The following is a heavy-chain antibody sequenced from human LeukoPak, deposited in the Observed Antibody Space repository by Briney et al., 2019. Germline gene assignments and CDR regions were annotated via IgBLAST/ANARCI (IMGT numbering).Heavy chain of an antibody. CDR2: VSPSGNT. D-gene: IGHD2-2*01. V-gene: IGHV4-4*07. CDR1: GDSISSYY. J-gene: IGHJ6*03. CDR3: ARGVVPPGMDYYHYMDV. Sequence: SETLSLTCTVSGDSISSYYWTWIRQPAGKGLEWIGRVSPSGNTKYNSSLKSRLSMSVDSSKNQTSLKVTSVTAADTAVYYCARGVVPPGMDYYHYMDVWGKGTTVTVSS.